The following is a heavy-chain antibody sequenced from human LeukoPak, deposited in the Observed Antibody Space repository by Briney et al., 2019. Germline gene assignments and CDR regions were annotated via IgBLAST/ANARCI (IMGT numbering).Heavy chain of an antibody. CDR1: GFTFSSYA. CDR3: ARSITPYYDYGDYDFFDY. CDR2: ISGSGGST. Sequence: QPGGSLRLSCAASGFTFSSYAMSWVRQAPGKGLEWVSAISGSGGSTYYADSVKGRFTISRDNSKNTLYLQMNSLRAEDTAVYYCARSITPYYDYGDYDFFDYWGQGTLVTVSS. V-gene: IGHV3-23*01. J-gene: IGHJ4*02. D-gene: IGHD4-17*01.